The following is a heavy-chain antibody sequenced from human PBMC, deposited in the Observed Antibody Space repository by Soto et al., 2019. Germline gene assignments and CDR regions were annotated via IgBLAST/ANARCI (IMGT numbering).Heavy chain of an antibody. J-gene: IGHJ6*03. V-gene: IGHV4-39*01. CDR1: GGSISSSSYY. CDR3: ARQYDYYYYYMDV. CDR2: IYYSGSS. Sequence: SETLSLTCTVSGGSISSSSYYWGWIRQPPRKGMEWIGSIYYSGSSYYNPSLKSRVTISVDTSKNQFSLKLSSVTAADTAVYYCARQYDYYYYYMDVWGKGTTVTVSS.